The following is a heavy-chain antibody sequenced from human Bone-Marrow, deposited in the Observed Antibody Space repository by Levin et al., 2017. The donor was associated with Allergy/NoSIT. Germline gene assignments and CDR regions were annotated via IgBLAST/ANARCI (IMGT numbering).Heavy chain of an antibody. Sequence: GGSLRLSCKASGYTFTSYGISWVRQAPGQGLEWMGWISAYNGNTNYAQKLQGRVTMTTDTSTSTAYMELRSLRSDDTAVYYCARDFRLTTVTTVLSNWFDPWGQGTLVTVSS. V-gene: IGHV1-18*01. CDR3: ARDFRLTTVTTVLSNWFDP. D-gene: IGHD4-17*01. CDR1: GYTFTSYG. J-gene: IGHJ5*02. CDR2: ISAYNGNT.